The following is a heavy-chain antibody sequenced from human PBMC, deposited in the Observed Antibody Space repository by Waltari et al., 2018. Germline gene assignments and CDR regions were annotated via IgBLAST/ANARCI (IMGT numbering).Heavy chain of an antibody. CDR2: ITGSGGST. D-gene: IGHD2-15*01. CDR3: ATLGGGRGYPYSPFDY. V-gene: IGHV3-23*01. Sequence: EVQLLESGGGLVQPGGSLRLSCAASGFTFSSYAMSWVRQAPGKGLEWVSAITGSGGSTYYADSVKGRFTISRDNSKNTLYLQMNSLRGEDTAVYYCATLGGGRGYPYSPFDYWGQGTLVTVSS. J-gene: IGHJ4*02. CDR1: GFTFSSYA.